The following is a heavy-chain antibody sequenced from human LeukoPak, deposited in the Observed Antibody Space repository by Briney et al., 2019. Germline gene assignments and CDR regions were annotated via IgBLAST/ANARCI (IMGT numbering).Heavy chain of an antibody. Sequence: SVKVSCKASGGTFSSYAISWVRQAPGQGLEWMGGIIPIFGTANYAQKFQGRVTITADESTSTAYMELSGLRSEDTAVYYCARSLIVVVPATPLYYYHYGMDVWGQETTVTVSS. D-gene: IGHD2-2*01. CDR3: ARSLIVVVPATPLYYYHYGMDV. CDR2: IIPIFGTA. J-gene: IGHJ6*02. V-gene: IGHV1-69*13. CDR1: GGTFSSYA.